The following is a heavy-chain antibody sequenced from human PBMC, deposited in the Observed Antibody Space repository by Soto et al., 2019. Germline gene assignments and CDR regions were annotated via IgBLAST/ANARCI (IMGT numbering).Heavy chain of an antibody. D-gene: IGHD6-13*01. V-gene: IGHV1-3*01. Sequence: GASVKVSCKASGYTFTSYAMHWVRQAPGQRLEWMGWINAGNGNTKYSQKFQGRVTITRDTSASTAYMELSSLRSEDTAVYYCARLDFVSSWYSSYFDYWGQGTLVTVSS. CDR2: INAGNGNT. CDR1: GYTFTSYA. J-gene: IGHJ4*02. CDR3: ARLDFVSSWYSSYFDY.